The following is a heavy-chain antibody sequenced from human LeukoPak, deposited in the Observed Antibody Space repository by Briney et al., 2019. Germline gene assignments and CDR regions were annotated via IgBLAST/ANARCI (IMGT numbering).Heavy chain of an antibody. CDR1: GYSISSGYY. V-gene: IGHV4-38-2*02. J-gene: IGHJ4*02. CDR3: ETGARQYDIPC. Sequence: SETLSLTCSVSGYSISSGYYWGWRRPPPGEGLEWIGGFCYTGTIYYNPSLKSRVIISIDSSKNQFFLKLNSVTAADTAVFYCETGARQYDIPCWVRGSLVAVSS. CDR2: FCYTGTI. D-gene: IGHD3-9*01.